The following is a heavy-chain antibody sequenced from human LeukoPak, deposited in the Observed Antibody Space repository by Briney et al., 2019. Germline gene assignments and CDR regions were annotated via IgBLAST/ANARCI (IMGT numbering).Heavy chain of an antibody. V-gene: IGHV3-43*02. CDR1: GFTFDDYA. CDR2: ISGDGGST. CDR3: AKAMVPGVITTSYFYYMDV. D-gene: IGHD3-10*01. J-gene: IGHJ6*03. Sequence: PGGSLRLSYAASGFTFDDYAMHWVRQAPGKGLEWVSLISGDGGSTYYGDSVKGRFTVSRDNTKNSLYLQMNSLRTEDTALYYCAKAMVPGVITTSYFYYMDVWGKGTTVTVSS.